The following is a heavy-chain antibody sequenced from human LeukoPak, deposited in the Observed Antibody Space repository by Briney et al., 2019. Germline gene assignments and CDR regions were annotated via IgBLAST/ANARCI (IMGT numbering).Heavy chain of an antibody. V-gene: IGHV1-24*01. Sequence: ASVTVSFTVSAYSLTELTMPWDRQAPGKGHEWMGGFDPEHDETIYSQAFLGRFTFTEDTANHTTYMELSSLTREATDVSFCETLAPGMDYWGQGTLVIVSS. CDR2: FDPEHDET. J-gene: IGHJ4*02. D-gene: IGHD5-12*01. CDR1: AYSLTELT. CDR3: ETLAPGMDY.